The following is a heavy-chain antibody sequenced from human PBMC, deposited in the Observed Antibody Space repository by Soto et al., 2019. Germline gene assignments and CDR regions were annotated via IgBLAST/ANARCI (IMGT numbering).Heavy chain of an antibody. J-gene: IGHJ5*02. CDR1: GYTLTELS. Sequence: ASVKVSCKVSGYTLTELSMHWVRQAPGKGLEWMGGFDPEDGETIYAQKFQGRVTMTEDTSTDTAYMELSSLRSEDTALYFCALDPRTYSASVAWFDPRAQGTLATASS. V-gene: IGHV1-24*01. CDR2: FDPEDGET. CDR3: ALDPRTYSASVAWFDP. D-gene: IGHD5-12*01.